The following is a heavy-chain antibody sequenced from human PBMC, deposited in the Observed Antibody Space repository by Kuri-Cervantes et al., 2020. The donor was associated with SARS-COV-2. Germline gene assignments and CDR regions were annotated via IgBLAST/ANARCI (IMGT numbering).Heavy chain of an antibody. CDR3: ARPLTGDYLKPFDY. CDR1: GFTFSSYA. D-gene: IGHD1-20*01. CDR2: ISGGST. V-gene: IGHV3-38-3*01. Sequence: ETLSLTCAASGFTFSSYAMHWVRQAPGKGLEWVSSISGGSTYYADSRKGRFTISRDNSKNTLYLQMNSLRAEDTAVYYCARPLTGDYLKPFDYWGQGTLVTVSS. J-gene: IGHJ4*02.